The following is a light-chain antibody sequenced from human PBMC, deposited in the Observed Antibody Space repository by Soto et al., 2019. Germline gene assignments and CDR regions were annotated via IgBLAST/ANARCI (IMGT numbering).Light chain of an antibody. CDR1: QSISDT. V-gene: IGKV3D-15*01. Sequence: EIVMTQSPATLSVSPGGRATLSCRASQSISDTLAWYQQKPGQAPRLLIFDASARAVDIPGRFSGSKSGTEFTLTISSIQPEDFAVYYCHYYDKWPPGTFGQGTKV. CDR3: HYYDKWPPGT. CDR2: DAS. J-gene: IGKJ1*01.